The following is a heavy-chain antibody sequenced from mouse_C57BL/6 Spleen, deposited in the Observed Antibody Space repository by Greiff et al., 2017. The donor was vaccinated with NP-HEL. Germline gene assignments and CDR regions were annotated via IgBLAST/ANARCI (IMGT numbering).Heavy chain of an antibody. J-gene: IGHJ2*01. CDR1: GYAFTNYL. Sequence: VQLQQSGAELVRPGTSVKVSCKASGYAFTNYLIEWVKQRPGQGLEWIGVINPGSGGTNYNEKFKGKATLTADKSSSTAYMQLGSLTSEDSAVYFCARDYSKFSFDYWGQGTTLTVSS. CDR2: INPGSGGT. V-gene: IGHV1-54*01. CDR3: ARDYSKFSFDY. D-gene: IGHD2-5*01.